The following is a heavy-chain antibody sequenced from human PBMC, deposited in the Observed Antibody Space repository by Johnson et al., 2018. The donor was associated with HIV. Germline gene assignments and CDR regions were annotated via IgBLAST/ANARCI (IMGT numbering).Heavy chain of an antibody. J-gene: IGHJ3*02. Sequence: MLLVESGGGLVQPGGSLRLSCVGSGFIFSSYWMSWVRQAPGKGLEWVANIKQDESEKYHVDSVKGRFTISRDNAKNSLYLQMHSLRAEDTAGYYCARGGHSASYYWGQVDAFDIWGQGTMVTVSS. D-gene: IGHD1-26*01. CDR3: ARGGHSASYYWGQVDAFDI. CDR1: GFIFSSYW. V-gene: IGHV3-7*05. CDR2: IKQDESEK.